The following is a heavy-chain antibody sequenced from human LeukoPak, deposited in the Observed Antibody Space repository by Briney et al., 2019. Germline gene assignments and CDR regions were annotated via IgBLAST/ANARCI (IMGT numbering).Heavy chain of an antibody. J-gene: IGHJ4*02. CDR2: INHSGST. Sequence: PSETLSLTCTVSGVSISTSRYYWGWIRQPPGKGLEWIGEINHSGSTNYNPSLKSRVTISVDTSKNQFSLKLSSVTAADTAVYYCARDRANGGDYFDYWGQGTLVTVSS. V-gene: IGHV4-39*07. CDR3: ARDRANGGDYFDY. CDR1: GVSISTSRYY. D-gene: IGHD2-8*01.